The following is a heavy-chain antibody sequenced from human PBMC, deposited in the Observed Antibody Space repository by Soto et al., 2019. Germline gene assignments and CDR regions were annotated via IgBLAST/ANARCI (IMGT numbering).Heavy chain of an antibody. J-gene: IGHJ4*02. CDR3: AKRGNCGDRNCYYIDY. CDR1: GFTFSNYG. CDR2: LSTDGSLK. D-gene: IGHD1-7*01. Sequence: QVQLVDSGGGVVQPGESLRLSCAASGFTFSNYGMHWVRQAPGKGLEWVAALSTDGSLKYYVDSVKGRFTISRDNSKNTLYLQMNSLRAEDTAVYFCAKRGNCGDRNCYYIDYWGRGTLVTVSS. V-gene: IGHV3-30*18.